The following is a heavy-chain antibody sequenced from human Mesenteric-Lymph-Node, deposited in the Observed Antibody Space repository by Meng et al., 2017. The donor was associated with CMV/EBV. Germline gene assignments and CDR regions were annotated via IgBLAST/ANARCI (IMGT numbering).Heavy chain of an antibody. CDR2: IKQDGSEK. V-gene: IGHV3-7*01. Sequence: GGSLRLSCAASGFSFSSYAMSWVRQAPGKGLEWVANIKQDGSEKYYVDSVKGRFTISRDNAKNSLYLQMNSLRAEDTAVYYCARVYDFWSGKYSGWFDPWGQGTLVTVSS. D-gene: IGHD3-3*01. CDR3: ARVYDFWSGKYSGWFDP. J-gene: IGHJ5*02. CDR1: GFSFSSYA.